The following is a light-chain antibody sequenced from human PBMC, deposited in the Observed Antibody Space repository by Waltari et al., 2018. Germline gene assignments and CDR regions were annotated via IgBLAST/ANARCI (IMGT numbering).Light chain of an antibody. CDR3: CSYAGSYTFV. J-gene: IGLJ7*01. Sequence: QPALTQPRSVSGSPGQSVTISCSGTRTDVGNYNFVSCYHHHRGNAPKLLIYDVVNRPPGVPDRFSGSKSGDTASLTISGLLTEDEADDYCCSYAGSYTFVFGGGTQLTVL. CDR1: RTDVGNYNF. CDR2: DVV. V-gene: IGLV2-11*01.